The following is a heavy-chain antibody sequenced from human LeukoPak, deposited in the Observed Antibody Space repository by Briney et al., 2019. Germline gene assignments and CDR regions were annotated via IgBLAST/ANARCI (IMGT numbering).Heavy chain of an antibody. Sequence: SETLSLTCTVSGGSISSRYWSWVRQPPGKGLEWIGYVLDNVRTKDNPSLNSRFTLSVDTSKNQFSLRLTSVTAADTAVYYCATIKRGNIFGFFDFWGQGILVTVSS. CDR2: VLDNVRT. CDR3: ATIKRGNIFGFFDF. V-gene: IGHV4-59*11. J-gene: IGHJ4*02. D-gene: IGHD5-18*01. CDR1: GGSISSRY.